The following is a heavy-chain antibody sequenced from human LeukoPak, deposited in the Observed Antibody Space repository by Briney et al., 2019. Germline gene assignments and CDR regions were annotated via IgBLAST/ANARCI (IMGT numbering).Heavy chain of an antibody. J-gene: IGHJ3*02. D-gene: IGHD3-22*01. Sequence: HGESLKISCKGSGYSFTSYWIGWVRQMPGKGLEWMGIIYPGDSDTRYSPSFQGQVTISADKSISTAYLQWSSLKASDTAMYYCAKTGYYYDSSGYLHHGAFDIWGQGTMVTVSS. CDR2: IYPGDSDT. V-gene: IGHV5-51*01. CDR1: GYSFTSYW. CDR3: AKTGYYYDSSGYLHHGAFDI.